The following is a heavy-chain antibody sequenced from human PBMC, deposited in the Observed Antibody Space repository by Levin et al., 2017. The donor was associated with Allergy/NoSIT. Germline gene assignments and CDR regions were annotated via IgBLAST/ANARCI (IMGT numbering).Heavy chain of an antibody. CDR3: AKDGYSGNYYSHVDF. CDR1: GFTFSSYA. CDR2: ISGSDGRT. D-gene: IGHD1-26*01. J-gene: IGHJ4*02. V-gene: IGHV3-23*01. Sequence: GGSLRLSCAASGFTFSSYAMSWVRQAPGKGLEWVSGISGSDGRTYYADSVKGRFTISRENSKNTLYVQMNSLRAEDTAVYYCAKDGYSGNYYSHVDFWGQGTLVIVSS.